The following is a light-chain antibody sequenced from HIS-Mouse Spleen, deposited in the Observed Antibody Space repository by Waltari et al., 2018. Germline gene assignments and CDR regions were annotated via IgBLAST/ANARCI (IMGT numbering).Light chain of an antibody. J-gene: IGLJ2*01. Sequence: QSALTQPASVSGSPGQSITIHCTGTSSDVGGYNYVSWYQQHPGKAPKLMIYEVSNRPSGVSNRFSGSKSGNTASLTISGLQAEDEADYYCSSYTSSSPYVVFGGGTKLTVL. CDR2: EVS. V-gene: IGLV2-14*01. CDR3: SSYTSSSPYVV. CDR1: SSDVGGYNY.